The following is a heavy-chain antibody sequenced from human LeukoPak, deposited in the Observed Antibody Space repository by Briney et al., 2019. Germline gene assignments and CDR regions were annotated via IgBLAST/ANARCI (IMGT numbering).Heavy chain of an antibody. CDR3: ARGRVREAVAGFDY. D-gene: IGHD6-19*01. J-gene: IGHJ4*02. CDR1: GGSFSGYY. Sequence: PSETLSLTCAVYGGSFSGYYWSWIRQPPGKGLEWIGEINHSGSTNYNPSLKSRVTISVDTPKNQFSLKLSSVTAADTAVYYCARGRVREAVAGFDYWGQGTLVTVSS. CDR2: INHSGST. V-gene: IGHV4-34*01.